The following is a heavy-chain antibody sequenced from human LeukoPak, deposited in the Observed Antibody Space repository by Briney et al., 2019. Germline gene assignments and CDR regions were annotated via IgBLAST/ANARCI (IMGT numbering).Heavy chain of an antibody. CDR3: ARVRNYDSSGYNDAFDI. Sequence: SETLSLTCAVYGGSFSGYYWSWIRQPPGKGLEWIGEINHSGSTNYNPSLKSRVTISVDTSKNQFSLKLSSVTAADTAVYYCARVRNYDSSGYNDAFDIWGQGTMVTVSS. V-gene: IGHV4-34*01. D-gene: IGHD3-22*01. CDR2: INHSGST. J-gene: IGHJ3*02. CDR1: GGSFSGYY.